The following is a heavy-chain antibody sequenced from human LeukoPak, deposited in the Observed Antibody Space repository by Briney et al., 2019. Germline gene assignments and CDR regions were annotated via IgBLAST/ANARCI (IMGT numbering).Heavy chain of an antibody. V-gene: IGHV1-69*04. J-gene: IGHJ6*02. CDR2: IIPILGIA. D-gene: IGHD2-2*01. CDR3: ARGTSVRYYYYGMDV. CDR1: GSTFSSYA. Sequence: ASVKVSCKASGSTFSSYAISWVRQAPGQGLEWMGRIIPILGIANYAQKFQGRVTITADKSTSTAYMELSSLRSEDTAVYYCARGTSVRYYYYGMDVWGQGTTVTVSS.